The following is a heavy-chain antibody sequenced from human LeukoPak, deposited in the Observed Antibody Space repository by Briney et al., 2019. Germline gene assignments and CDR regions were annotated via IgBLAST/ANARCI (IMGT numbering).Heavy chain of an antibody. Sequence: SETLSLTCTVSGGSISSYYWSWIRQPPGKGLEWIGYIYYSGSTNYNPSLKSRVTISVDTSKNQFSLKLSSVTAADTAVYYCAREVEYYYDSSGYNGRTPRFDPWGQGTLVTVSS. CDR3: AREVEYYYDSSGYNGRTPRFDP. V-gene: IGHV4-59*01. J-gene: IGHJ5*02. CDR1: GGSISSYY. D-gene: IGHD3-22*01. CDR2: IYYSGST.